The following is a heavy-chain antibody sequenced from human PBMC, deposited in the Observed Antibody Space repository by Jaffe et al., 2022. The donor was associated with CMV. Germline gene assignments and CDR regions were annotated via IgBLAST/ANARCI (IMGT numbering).Heavy chain of an antibody. D-gene: IGHD2-15*01. V-gene: IGHV3-33*08. Sequence: QVQLVESGGGVVQPGRSLRLSCAASGFTFSSYGMHWVRQAPGKGLEWVAVIWYDGSNKYYADSVKGRFTISRDNSKNTLYLQMNSLRAEDTAVYYCARAVIGYCSGGSCYSKGLDVWGKGTTVTVSS. CDR1: GFTFSSYG. CDR2: IWYDGSNK. J-gene: IGHJ6*04. CDR3: ARAVIGYCSGGSCYSKGLDV.